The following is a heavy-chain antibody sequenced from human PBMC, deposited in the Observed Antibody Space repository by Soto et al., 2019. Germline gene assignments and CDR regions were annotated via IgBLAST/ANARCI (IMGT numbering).Heavy chain of an antibody. CDR1: GDSFSSNSAA. CDR3: AREAIYCSSTSCPGFDY. J-gene: IGHJ4*02. Sequence: PSQTLSLTCAISGDSFSSNSAALNWIRQSPSRGLEWLGRTYYRSKWYNDYAVSVKSRITINPDTSKNQFSLQLNSVTPEDTAVYYCAREAIYCSSTSCPGFDYWGQVTLVTVTS. CDR2: TYYRSKWYN. V-gene: IGHV6-1*01. D-gene: IGHD2-2*01.